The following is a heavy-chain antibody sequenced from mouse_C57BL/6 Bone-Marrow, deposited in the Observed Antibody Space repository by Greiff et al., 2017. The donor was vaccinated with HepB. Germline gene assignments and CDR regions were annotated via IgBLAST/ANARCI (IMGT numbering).Heavy chain of an antibody. CDR1: GFTFSSYT. J-gene: IGHJ4*01. V-gene: IGHV5-9*01. Sequence: EVKVEESGGGLVKPGGSLKLSCAASGFTFSSYTMSWVRQTPEKRLEWVATISGGGGNTYYPDSVKGRFTISRDNAKNTLYLQMSSLRSEDTALYYCARQLRGAMDYWGQGTSVTVSS. CDR3: ARQLRGAMDY. D-gene: IGHD1-1*01. CDR2: ISGGGGNT.